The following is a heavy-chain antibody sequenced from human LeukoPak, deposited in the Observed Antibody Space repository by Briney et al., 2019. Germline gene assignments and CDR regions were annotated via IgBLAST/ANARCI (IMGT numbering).Heavy chain of an antibody. CDR3: ASQYSSSWSYMDV. CDR1: GGSISSYY. J-gene: IGHJ6*03. V-gene: IGHV4-59*01. Sequence: SETLSLTCTVSGGSISSYYWSWIRQPPGKGLEWIGYIYYSGSTNYNPSLKSRVTISVDTSKNQFSLKLSSATAADTAVYYCASQYSSSWSYMDVWGKGTTVAVSS. CDR2: IYYSGST. D-gene: IGHD6-13*01.